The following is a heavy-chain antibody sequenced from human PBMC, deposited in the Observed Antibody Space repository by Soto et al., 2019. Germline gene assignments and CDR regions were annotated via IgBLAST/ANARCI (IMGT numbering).Heavy chain of an antibody. D-gene: IGHD3-9*01. CDR3: ARVGRSFAWLLSWFDP. CDR2: ISAYNGNT. CDR1: GYTFTSYG. J-gene: IGHJ5*02. Sequence: QVQLVQSGAEVKKPGASVKVSCKASGYTFTSYGISWVRQAPGQGLEWMGWISAYNGNTNYAQKLQGRVTMTTDTSTSTAYRELRSLRSDDTAVYYCARVGRSFAWLLSWFDPWGQGTLVTVSS. V-gene: IGHV1-18*01.